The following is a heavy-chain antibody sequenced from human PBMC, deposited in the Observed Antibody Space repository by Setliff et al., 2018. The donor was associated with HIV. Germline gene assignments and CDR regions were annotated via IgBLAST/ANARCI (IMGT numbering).Heavy chain of an antibody. D-gene: IGHD3-3*01. CDR3: ARDADYFDFWAISYYYMDV. V-gene: IGHV1-2*06. CDR2: INPNSGDT. J-gene: IGHJ6*03. Sequence: ASVKVSCKASGYTFTDHYIHWVRQAPGQGLEWMGRINPNSGDTKYAQKFQGRVNMTRDTSLRTAYMEVSRLRSDDTAVYYCARDADYFDFWAISYYYMDVWGEGTTVTVSS. CDR1: GYTFTDHY.